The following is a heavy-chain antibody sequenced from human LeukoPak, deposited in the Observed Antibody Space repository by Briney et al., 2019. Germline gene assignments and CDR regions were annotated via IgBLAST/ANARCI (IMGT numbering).Heavy chain of an antibody. D-gene: IGHD2-21*01. CDR1: GFTFSNYW. CDR3: VRACGSAACPFYFHY. CDR2: IKQDGSEK. V-gene: IGHV3-7*01. Sequence: GGSLRLSCAASGFTFSNYWMTGIRQAPGKGLEWVATIKQDGSEKYYVDSVQGRFTISRDNAQNSLYLQLNSLRAQDSALYYCVRACGSAACPFYFHYWGQGTLVTVSS. J-gene: IGHJ4*02.